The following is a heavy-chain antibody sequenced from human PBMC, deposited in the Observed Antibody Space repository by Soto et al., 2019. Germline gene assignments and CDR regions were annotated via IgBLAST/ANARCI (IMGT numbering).Heavy chain of an antibody. J-gene: IGHJ5*02. CDR1: GGSVSSGSYY. D-gene: IGHD6-13*01. CDR3: ARVVQHLSEWFDP. V-gene: IGHV4-61*01. Sequence: LSLTCTVSGGSVSSGSYYWSWIRQPPGKVLEWIGYIYYSGSTNYNLSLKSRVTISVDTSKNQFSLKLSSVTAADTAVYYCARVVQHLSEWFDPLGQGTLLTVSS. CDR2: IYYSGST.